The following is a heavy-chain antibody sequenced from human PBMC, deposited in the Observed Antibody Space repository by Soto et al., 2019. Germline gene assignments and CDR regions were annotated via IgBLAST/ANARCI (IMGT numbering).Heavy chain of an antibody. J-gene: IGHJ4*02. CDR3: ARELSNSPDYFDY. Sequence: SETLSLTCTVSGGSISSDDYYWSWIRQPPGKGLEWIGYIYYSGRTDYNPSLKSRVIISRDTSKNQFSLNLNSVTAADTAVYYCARELSNSPDYFDYWGQGTLVTVSS. CDR2: IYYSGRT. D-gene: IGHD6-6*01. CDR1: GGSISSDDYY. V-gene: IGHV4-30-4*01.